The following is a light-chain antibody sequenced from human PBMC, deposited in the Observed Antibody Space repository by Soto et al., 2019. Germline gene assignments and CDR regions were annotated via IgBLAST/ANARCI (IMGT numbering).Light chain of an antibody. CDR2: DAS. J-gene: IGKJ4*01. V-gene: IGKV3-15*01. Sequence: ETMMTQSPDTLSVSLGERATLSCRASQSLRSSLAWYQQKPGQAPRLLIYDASTRATGIPAIFSGSGSGTDFTLTISGLQSEDFAVYYRQQYNNWLTFGGGTKVDIK. CDR1: QSLRSS. CDR3: QQYNNWLT.